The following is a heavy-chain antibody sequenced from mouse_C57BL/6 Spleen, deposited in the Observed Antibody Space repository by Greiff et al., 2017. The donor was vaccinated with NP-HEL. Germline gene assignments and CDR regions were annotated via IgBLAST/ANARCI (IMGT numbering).Heavy chain of an antibody. CDR1: GYAFSSSW. CDR2: IYPGDGDT. V-gene: IGHV1-82*01. J-gene: IGHJ3*01. D-gene: IGHD2-14*01. Sequence: QVQLQQSGPELVKPGASVKISCKASGYAFSSSWMNWVKQRPGKGLEWIGRIYPGDGDTNYNGKFKGKATLTADKSSSTAYMQLSSLTSEDSAVYFCARNGYFEEFAYWGQGTLVTVSA. CDR3: ARNGYFEEFAY.